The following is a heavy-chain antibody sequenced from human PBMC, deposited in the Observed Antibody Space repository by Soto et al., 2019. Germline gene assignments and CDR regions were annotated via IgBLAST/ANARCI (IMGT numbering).Heavy chain of an antibody. Sequence: PSETLSLTCTVSGGSISSYYWSWIRQPAGKGLEWIGRIYTSGSTNYNPSLKSRVTMSVDTSKNQFSLKLSSVTAADTAVYYCARDRGYYDYVWGSYRSPGFDPWGQGILVTVSS. D-gene: IGHD3-16*02. CDR3: ARDRGYYDYVWGSYRSPGFDP. J-gene: IGHJ5*02. V-gene: IGHV4-4*07. CDR2: IYTSGST. CDR1: GGSISSYY.